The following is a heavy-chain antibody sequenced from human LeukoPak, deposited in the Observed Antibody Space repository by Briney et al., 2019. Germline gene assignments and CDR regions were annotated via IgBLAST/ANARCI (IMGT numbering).Heavy chain of an antibody. D-gene: IGHD2-2*01. CDR2: ISSSSSTI. CDR3: AKDSSPYHSGNFDY. J-gene: IGHJ4*02. V-gene: IGHV3-48*04. Sequence: TGGSLRLSCAASGLTFSSYSMNWVRQAPGKGLEWVSYISSSSSTIYYADSVKGRFTISRDNAKNSLYLQMNSLRAENMALYYCAKDSSPYHSGNFDYWAREPWSPSPQ. CDR1: GLTFSSYS.